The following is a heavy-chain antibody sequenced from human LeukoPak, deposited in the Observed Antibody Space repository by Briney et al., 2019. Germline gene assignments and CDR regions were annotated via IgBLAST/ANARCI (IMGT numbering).Heavy chain of an antibody. Sequence: PGRSLRLSCAASGFTFDDYAMHWVRQAPGKGLEWVSGISWNSGSISYADSVKGRFTISRDNAKNSLYLQMNSLRAEDTALYYCAKDFGSGYSYGDSFDYWGQGTLVTVSS. D-gene: IGHD5-18*01. V-gene: IGHV3-9*01. CDR2: ISWNSGSI. J-gene: IGHJ4*02. CDR3: AKDFGSGYSYGDSFDY. CDR1: GFTFDDYA.